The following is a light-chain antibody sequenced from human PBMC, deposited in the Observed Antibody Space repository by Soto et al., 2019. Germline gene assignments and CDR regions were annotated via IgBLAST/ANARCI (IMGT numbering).Light chain of an antibody. CDR3: QQWNNWPPVT. J-gene: IGKJ2*01. CDR2: DAS. Sequence: EIVMTQSPATLSLSPGERATLSCRASQRVSNNLAWYQQAPGQPPRLLIYDASSRAAGIPDRFSGSGSGTEFTLTISSLQSEDFAVYYCQQWNNWPPVTFGQGTRLEI. V-gene: IGKV3-15*01. CDR1: QRVSNN.